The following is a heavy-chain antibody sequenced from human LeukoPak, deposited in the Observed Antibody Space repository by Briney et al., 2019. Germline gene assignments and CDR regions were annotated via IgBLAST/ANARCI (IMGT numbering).Heavy chain of an antibody. CDR1: GYSISSGYY. CDR2: IYHSGST. D-gene: IGHD6-13*01. CDR3: ASSIAAATYGY. Sequence: PSETLSLTCAVSGYSISSGYYWGWIRQPPGKGLEWIGSIYHSGSTYYNPSLKSRVTISVDTSKNQFSLKLSSVTAADTAVYYCASSIAAATYGYWGQGTLVTVSS. J-gene: IGHJ4*02. V-gene: IGHV4-38-2*01.